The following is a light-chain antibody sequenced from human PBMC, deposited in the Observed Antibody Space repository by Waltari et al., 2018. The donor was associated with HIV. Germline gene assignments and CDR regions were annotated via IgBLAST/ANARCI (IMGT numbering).Light chain of an antibody. Sequence: QSALTQPASVSGSPGQSITIPCTGSDVGNYNLFSWYQQDPGKAPRLMIFEVTKRPSGVSDRFSGSKSGNTASLTISGLQAEDEADYYCASYGGTSNFVFGGGTRVTVL. CDR3: ASYGGTSNFV. J-gene: IGLJ2*01. V-gene: IGLV2-23*02. CDR2: EVT. CDR1: DVGNYNL.